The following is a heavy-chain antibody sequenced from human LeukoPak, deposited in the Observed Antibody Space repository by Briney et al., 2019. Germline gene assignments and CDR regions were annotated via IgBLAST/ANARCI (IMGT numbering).Heavy chain of an antibody. Sequence: ASVKVSCKASGGTFSSYAINWVRQAPGQGLEWMGGIIPLFGTADYAQKFQGRVTFTADESTGTTYMELSSLRSDDTAIYYCASKTVAGTIDYWGQGTLVTVSS. D-gene: IGHD6-19*01. CDR2: IIPLFGTA. J-gene: IGHJ4*02. CDR1: GGTFSSYA. CDR3: ASKTVAGTIDY. V-gene: IGHV1-69*13.